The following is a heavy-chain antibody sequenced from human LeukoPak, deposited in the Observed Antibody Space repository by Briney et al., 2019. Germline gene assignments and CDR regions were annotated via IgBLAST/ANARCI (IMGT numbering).Heavy chain of an antibody. CDR1: GFTFSDYY. CDR2: ISSSGSTI. Sequence: GGSLRLSCAASGFTFSDYYMSWIRQAPGKGLEWVSYISSSGSTIYYADSVKGRFTISRDNAKNSLYLQMNSLRAEDTAVYYCAKVPPYDFWSGYYYYYYMDVWGKGTTVTVSS. V-gene: IGHV3-11*04. CDR3: AKVPPYDFWSGYYYYYYMDV. J-gene: IGHJ6*03. D-gene: IGHD3-3*01.